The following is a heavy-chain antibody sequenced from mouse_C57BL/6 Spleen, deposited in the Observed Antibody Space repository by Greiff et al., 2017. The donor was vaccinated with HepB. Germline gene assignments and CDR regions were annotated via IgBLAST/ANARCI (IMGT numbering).Heavy chain of an antibody. J-gene: IGHJ1*03. CDR1: GYSFSSSW. V-gene: IGHV1-82*01. Sequence: QVQLKESGPELVKPGASVKISCKASGYSFSSSWVNWVKQRPGKGLEWIGRIYPGDGDTNYNGKFKGKATLTADKSSSTAYMQLSSLTSEDSAVYFCSRERGYGNYWYFDVWGTGTTVTVAS. D-gene: IGHD2-1*01. CDR3: SRERGYGNYWYFDV. CDR2: IYPGDGDT.